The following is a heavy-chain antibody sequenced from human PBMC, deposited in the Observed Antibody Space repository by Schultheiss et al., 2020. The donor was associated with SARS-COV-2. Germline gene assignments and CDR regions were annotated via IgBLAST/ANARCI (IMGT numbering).Heavy chain of an antibody. D-gene: IGHD1-20*01. V-gene: IGHV1-69*01. Sequence: GGSLRLSCAASGFTFSSYAISWVRQAPGQGLEWMGGIIPIFGTANYAQKFQGRVTITADESTSTAYMELSSLRSEDTAVYYCARLTGTGDEDWFDPWGQGTLVTVSS. CDR1: GFTFSSYA. CDR2: IIPIFGTA. CDR3: ARLTGTGDEDWFDP. J-gene: IGHJ5*02.